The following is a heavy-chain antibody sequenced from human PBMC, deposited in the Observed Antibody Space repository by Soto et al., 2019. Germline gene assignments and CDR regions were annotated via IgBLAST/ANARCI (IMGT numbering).Heavy chain of an antibody. CDR3: ARDGDVVDSFDY. CDR1: GFTFSSYA. D-gene: IGHD2-15*01. J-gene: IGHJ4*02. Sequence: GGSLRLSCAASGFTFSSYAMHWVRQAPGKGLEWVAVISYDGSNKYYADSVKGRFTISRDNSKNTLYLQMNSLRAEDTAVYYCARDGDVVDSFDYWGQGTLVTVSS. V-gene: IGHV3-30-3*01. CDR2: ISYDGSNK.